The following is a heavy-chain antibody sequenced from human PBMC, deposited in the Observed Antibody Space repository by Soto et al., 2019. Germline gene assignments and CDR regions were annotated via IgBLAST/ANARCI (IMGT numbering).Heavy chain of an antibody. D-gene: IGHD4-17*01. J-gene: IGHJ4*02. V-gene: IGHV3-15*07. CDR2: IKSKADGGTT. CDR1: EFTFADAW. CDR3: TSLYYGH. Sequence: GGSLRLSCAASEFTFADAWIIWVRQAPGKGLEWVGRIKSKADGGTTDYAAPVKGRFTISRDESQNTLYLQMNSLKTEDTAVYYCTSLYYGHWGQGTLVTVSS.